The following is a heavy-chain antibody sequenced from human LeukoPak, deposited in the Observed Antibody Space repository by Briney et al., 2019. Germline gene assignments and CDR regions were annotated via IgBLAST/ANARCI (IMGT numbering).Heavy chain of an antibody. D-gene: IGHD1-7*01. Sequence: SETLSLTCTVSGGSISGYYWSWIRQPPGKGLEWIGYIYYTGSTNYNPPLKSRVTTSLDTSKNQFSLKLSSVTAADTAVYYCARSNVGELLDYWGQGTLVTVSS. CDR1: GGSISGYY. V-gene: IGHV4-59*01. CDR2: IYYTGST. CDR3: ARSNVGELLDY. J-gene: IGHJ4*02.